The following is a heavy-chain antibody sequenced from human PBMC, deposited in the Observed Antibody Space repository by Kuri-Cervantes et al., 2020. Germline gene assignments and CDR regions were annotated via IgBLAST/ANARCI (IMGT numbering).Heavy chain of an antibody. V-gene: IGHV1-69*05. CDR1: GYTLTELS. Sequence: SVKVSWKVSGYTLTELSMHWVRQAPGQGLEWMGGIIPIFGTANYAQKFQGRVTITTDESTSTAYMELSSLRSEDTAVYYCARLVPPYMDVWGKGTTVTVSS. J-gene: IGHJ6*03. CDR3: ARLVPPYMDV. D-gene: IGHD2-2*01. CDR2: IIPIFGTA.